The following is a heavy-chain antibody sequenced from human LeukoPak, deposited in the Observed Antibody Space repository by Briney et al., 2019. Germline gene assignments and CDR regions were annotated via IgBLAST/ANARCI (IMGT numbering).Heavy chain of an antibody. V-gene: IGHV3-21*04. CDR1: GFTFSSYS. J-gene: IGHJ4*02. Sequence: GGSLRLSCAASGFTFSSYSMNWVRQAPGKGLEWVSSISSSSSYIYYADSVKGRFTISRDNAKNSLYLQMNSLRADDTAVYYCARDKDVVVAGLHYWGQGTLVTVSS. CDR3: ARDKDVVVAGLHY. CDR2: ISSSSSYI. D-gene: IGHD2-2*01.